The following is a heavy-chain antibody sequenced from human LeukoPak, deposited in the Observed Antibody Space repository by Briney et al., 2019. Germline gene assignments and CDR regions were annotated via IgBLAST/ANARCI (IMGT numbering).Heavy chain of an antibody. CDR2: INPNSGGT. D-gene: IGHD2-15*01. CDR3: ARDFGYCSGGSCYAAFATNWFDP. J-gene: IGHJ5*02. Sequence: ASVKVSCKASGYTFITFGISWVRQAPGQGLEWMGWINPNSGGTNYAQKFQGRVTMTRDTSISTAYMELSRLRSDDTAVYYCARDFGYCSGGSCYAAFATNWFDPWGQGTLVTVSS. V-gene: IGHV1-2*02. CDR1: GYTFITFG.